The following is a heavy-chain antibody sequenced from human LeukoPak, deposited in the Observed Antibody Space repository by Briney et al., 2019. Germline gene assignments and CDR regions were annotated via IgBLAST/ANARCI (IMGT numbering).Heavy chain of an antibody. CDR1: GGSISSYY. D-gene: IGHD2-21*01. J-gene: IGHJ5*02. V-gene: IGHV4-59*01. CDR2: IYYSGST. Sequence: SETLSLTCTVSGGSISSYYWSWIRQPPGKGLEWIGYIYYSGSTNYNPSLKSRVTISVDTSKNQFSLKLSSVTAADTAVYYCARAINGADNWFDPWGQGTLVTVSS. CDR3: ARAINGADNWFDP.